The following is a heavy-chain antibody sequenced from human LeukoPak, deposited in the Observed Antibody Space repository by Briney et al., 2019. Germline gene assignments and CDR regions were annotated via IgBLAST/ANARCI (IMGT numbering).Heavy chain of an antibody. CDR3: ARGLMWELGDY. Sequence: GGSLSLSCAASGFTVSSNYMSWVRQAAGEGMGWVSVIYSGGSTYYADSVKGGFTISRDNSKNTLYLQMNSLRAEDTAVYYCARGLMWELGDYWGQGTLVTVSS. CDR2: IYSGGST. V-gene: IGHV3-53*01. D-gene: IGHD1-26*01. CDR1: GFTVSSNY. J-gene: IGHJ4*02.